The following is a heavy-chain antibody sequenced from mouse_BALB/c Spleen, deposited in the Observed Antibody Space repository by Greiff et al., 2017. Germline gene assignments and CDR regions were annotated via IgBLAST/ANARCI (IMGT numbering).Heavy chain of an antibody. CDR3: ARHGDGNYVSAMDY. CDR2: ISNGGGST. J-gene: IGHJ4*01. CDR1: GFTFSSYT. Sequence: EVKLMESGGGLVQPGGSLKLSCAASGFTFSSYTMSWVRQTPEKRLEWVAYISNGGGSTYYPDTVKGRFTISRDNAKNTLYLQMSSLKSEDTAMYYCARHGDGNYVSAMDYWGQGTSVTVSS. V-gene: IGHV5-12-2*01. D-gene: IGHD2-1*01.